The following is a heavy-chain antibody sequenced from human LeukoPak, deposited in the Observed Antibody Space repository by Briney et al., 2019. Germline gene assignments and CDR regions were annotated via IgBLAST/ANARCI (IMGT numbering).Heavy chain of an antibody. J-gene: IGHJ4*02. CDR1: GFTFSTYT. CDR2: IGNNGGGI. V-gene: IGHV3-23*01. D-gene: IGHD7-27*01. CDR3: AIDPNWGTHS. Sequence: GGFLRLSCAASGFTFSTYTMYWVRHPPGKRLEWVSIIGNNGGGIHYADSVKGRFTISRDNFKNALYLQMNSLRVEDTAVYYCAIDPNWGTHSWGQGVLVTVSS.